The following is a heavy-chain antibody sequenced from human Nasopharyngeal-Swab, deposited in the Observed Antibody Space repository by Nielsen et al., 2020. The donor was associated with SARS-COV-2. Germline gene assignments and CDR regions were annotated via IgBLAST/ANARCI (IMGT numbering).Heavy chain of an antibody. J-gene: IGHJ6*03. Sequence: SEPLSLTCAVYGGSFSDYYWNWIRQPPGKGLEWIGEINHRGSTNYNPSLKSRLTISVDTSKNQFSLKMSSVTAADTAVYYCARGIGGSSWYVGFGYYYYMDVWGKGTTVTVSS. CDR1: GGSFSDYY. D-gene: IGHD6-13*01. V-gene: IGHV4-34*01. CDR3: ARGIGGSSWYVGFGYYYYMDV. CDR2: INHRGST.